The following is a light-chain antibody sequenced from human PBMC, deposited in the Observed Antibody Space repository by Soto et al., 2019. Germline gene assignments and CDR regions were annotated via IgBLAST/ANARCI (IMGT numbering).Light chain of an antibody. J-gene: IGKJ1*01. CDR1: QSISSY. V-gene: IGKV1-39*01. CDR3: QQCYSTPLT. CDR2: AAS. Sequence: DIQMTQSPSSLSASVGDRVTITCRASQSISSYLNWYQQKPGKAPKVLIYAASSLQSGVPSRFSGRVSGTDFTLSISSLRPEDFATYYCQQCYSTPLTFGQGTKVDIK.